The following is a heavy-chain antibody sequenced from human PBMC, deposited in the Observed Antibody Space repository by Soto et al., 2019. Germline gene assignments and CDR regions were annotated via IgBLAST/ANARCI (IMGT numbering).Heavy chain of an antibody. CDR2: IDTAGVYT. V-gene: IGHV3-74*01. CDR1: GFTFNSYW. J-gene: IGHJ4*02. D-gene: IGHD3-16*01. Sequence: PGGSLRLSCAASGFTFNSYWMHWVRQVPGKGLVWVSRIDTAGVYTSYADSVKGRFTISRDNAKNTLYPQMNSLRAEDTAVYYCTKDTFGPRDYWGQGTLVTVSS. CDR3: TKDTFGPRDY.